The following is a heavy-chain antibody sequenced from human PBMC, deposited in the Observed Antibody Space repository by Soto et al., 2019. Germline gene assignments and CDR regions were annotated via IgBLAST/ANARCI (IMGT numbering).Heavy chain of an antibody. D-gene: IGHD2-21*01. CDR1: GFTFSSYA. J-gene: IGHJ4*02. V-gene: IGHV3-23*01. CDR3: AKVRGRNIVVVIASFDY. CDR2: ISGSGGST. Sequence: EVQLLESGGGLVQPGGSLRLSCAASGFTFSSYAMSWVRQAPGKGLEWVSAISGSGGSTYYADSVKGRFTISRDNSKNTLYLQMNSLRAEDTAVYYCAKVRGRNIVVVIASFDYWGQGTLVTVSS.